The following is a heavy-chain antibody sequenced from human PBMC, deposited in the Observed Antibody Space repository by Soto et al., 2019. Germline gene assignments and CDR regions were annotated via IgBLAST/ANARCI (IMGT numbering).Heavy chain of an antibody. J-gene: IGHJ4*02. Sequence: QVQLQESSAGLMQPSQTLSLTCTVSGGSIGSGGYWWSWIRQHPGRGLEWIGFVSYTGNTQYNPSLKSRVNISVDTSTKQFSLKLSSLTAADTAVYYCARGTLVWGQGTLVTVSS. D-gene: IGHD2-2*01. CDR3: ARGTLV. V-gene: IGHV4-31*03. CDR2: VSYTGNT. CDR1: GGSIGSGGYW.